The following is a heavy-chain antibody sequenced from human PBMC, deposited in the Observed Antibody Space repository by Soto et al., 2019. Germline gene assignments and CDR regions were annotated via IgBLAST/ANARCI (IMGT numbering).Heavy chain of an antibody. CDR3: TRVGYCPGYYHFDY. J-gene: IGHJ4*02. Sequence: DVQLVESGGGLVQPGGSLRLSCAASGFTFSSCWMHWVRQAPGKGLVWVSRINSDGSTTSYTDSVKGRFTISRDNAKNTLYLHMNSLRAYDTADYYCTRVGYCPGYYHFDYWGQGTLVTVSS. CDR1: GFTFSSCW. CDR2: INSDGSTT. D-gene: IGHD3-16*01. V-gene: IGHV3-74*01.